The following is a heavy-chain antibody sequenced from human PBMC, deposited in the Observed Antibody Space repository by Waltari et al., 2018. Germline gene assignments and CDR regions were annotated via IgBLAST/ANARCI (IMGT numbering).Heavy chain of an antibody. J-gene: IGHJ5*02. D-gene: IGHD6-6*01. CDR2: IKQDGSEK. CDR3: ARGGGSSLNWFDP. Sequence: EVQLVESGGGLVQPGGSLILSCAASGLTFSSNWLSWVWQAPGKGREWVANIKQDGSEKYYVDSVKGRFTISRDNAKNSLYLQMNSLRAEDTAVYYCARGGGSSLNWFDPWGQGTLVTVSS. CDR1: GLTFSSNW. V-gene: IGHV3-7*01.